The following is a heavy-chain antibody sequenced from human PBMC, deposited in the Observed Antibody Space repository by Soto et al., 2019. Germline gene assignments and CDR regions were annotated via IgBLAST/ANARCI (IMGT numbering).Heavy chain of an antibody. J-gene: IGHJ4*02. CDR3: ASPEHDYGGNLAY. V-gene: IGHV1-69*13. D-gene: IGHD4-17*01. CDR2: IIPIFGTA. Sequence: GASVKVSCKASGGTFSSYAISWVRQAPGQGLEWMGGIIPIFGTANYAQKFQGRVTITADESTSTAYMELSSLRSEDTAVYYCASPEHDYGGNLAYWGQGTLVTVSS. CDR1: GGTFSSYA.